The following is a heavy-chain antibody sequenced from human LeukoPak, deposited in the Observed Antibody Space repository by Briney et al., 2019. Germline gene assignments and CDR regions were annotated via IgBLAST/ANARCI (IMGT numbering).Heavy chain of an antibody. CDR1: GFTFSSYA. V-gene: IGHV4-34*01. J-gene: IGHJ6*03. CDR3: ARYNYYYYYMDV. CDR2: INHSGST. Sequence: PGGSLRLSCAASGFTFSSYAMSWVRQAPGKGLEWIGEINHSGSTNYNPSLKSRVTISVDTSKNQFSLKLSSVTAADTAVYYCARYNYYYYYMDVWGKGTTVTISS.